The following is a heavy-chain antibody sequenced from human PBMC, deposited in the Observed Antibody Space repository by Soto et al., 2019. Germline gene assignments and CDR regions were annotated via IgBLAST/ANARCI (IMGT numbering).Heavy chain of an antibody. J-gene: IGHJ6*02. Sequence: QVQLVESGGGVVQPGRSLRLSCAASGFTFSSYAMHWVRQAPGKGLEWVAVISCGGSNKYYADSVKGRFTISRDNSKNTLYLQMNLLTAEDTAVYYWERDGDILTGSYEAMDVWGQGTTVTVSS. CDR2: ISCGGSNK. CDR3: ERDGDILTGSYEAMDV. V-gene: IGHV3-30-3*01. CDR1: GFTFSSYA. D-gene: IGHD3-9*01.